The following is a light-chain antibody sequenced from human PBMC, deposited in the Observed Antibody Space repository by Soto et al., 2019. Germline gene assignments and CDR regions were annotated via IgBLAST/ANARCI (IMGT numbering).Light chain of an antibody. J-gene: IGKJ1*01. CDR2: GAS. V-gene: IGKV3-15*01. CDR1: QSVSSN. Sequence: EIVMTQSPATLSVSPGERATLSCRASQSVSSNLAWYQQKPGQAPRLLIYGASTRATGIPARFSGSGSGTEFTLTISSLQSEDFAVYYCQQYNNRPRTFVQGTKV. CDR3: QQYNNRPRT.